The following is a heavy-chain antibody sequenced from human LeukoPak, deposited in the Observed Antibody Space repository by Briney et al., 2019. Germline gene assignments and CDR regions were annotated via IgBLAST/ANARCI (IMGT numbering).Heavy chain of an antibody. CDR2: IYYSGST. CDR1: GGSISSSSYY. CDR3: ARQGYSSGWYYYYYYMDV. Sequence: SETLSLTCTVSGGSISSSSYYWGWIRQPPGKGLEWIGSIYYSGSTYYNPSLKSRVTISVDTSKNQFSLKLSSVTAADTAVYYCARQGYSSGWYYYYYYMDVWGKGTTVTISS. V-gene: IGHV4-39*01. D-gene: IGHD6-19*01. J-gene: IGHJ6*03.